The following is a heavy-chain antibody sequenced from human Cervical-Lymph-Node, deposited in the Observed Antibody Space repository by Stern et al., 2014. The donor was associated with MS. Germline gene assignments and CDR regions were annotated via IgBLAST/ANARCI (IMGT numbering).Heavy chain of an antibody. D-gene: IGHD2-8*01. CDR2: ITSGSTI. V-gene: IGHV3-11*01. Sequence: VQLVESGGDLVKPGGSLRLSCAASGFTFSDYYMSWMRQAPGKGLEWVSYITSGSTIYYADSVKGRFTISRDDAKNSLYLQMNSLRAEDTAVYYCARFYYCTNGVCHRVVDYWGQGTLVTVSS. CDR3: ARFYYCTNGVCHRVVDY. J-gene: IGHJ4*02. CDR1: GFTFSDYY.